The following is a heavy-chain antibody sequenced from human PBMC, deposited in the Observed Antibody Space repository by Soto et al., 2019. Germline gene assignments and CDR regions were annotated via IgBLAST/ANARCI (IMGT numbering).Heavy chain of an antibody. D-gene: IGHD3-3*01. J-gene: IGHJ5*02. Sequence: SETLSLTCTVTGGTLSGYYWTWIRQSAGGGLEWIGRIYSSGSTNYNPPLKSRVTISLDTSMSHFSLRLRSVSAADTAVYYCARGQRFSDWFDPWGQGTLVTVSS. CDR3: ARGQRFSDWFDP. CDR2: IYSSGST. V-gene: IGHV4-4*07. CDR1: GGTLSGYY.